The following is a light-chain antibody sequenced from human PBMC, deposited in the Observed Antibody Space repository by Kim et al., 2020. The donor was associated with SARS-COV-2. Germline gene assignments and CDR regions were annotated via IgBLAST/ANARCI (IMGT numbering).Light chain of an antibody. CDR3: SSYTSSSTLV. J-gene: IGLJ2*01. CDR1: SRDVGGYNY. V-gene: IGLV2-14*04. CDR2: DVS. Sequence: QSITISCTGTSRDVGGYNYVSWYQQHPGKAPKLMIYDVSKRPSGVSNRFSGSKSGNTASLTISGLQAEDEADYYCSSYTSSSTLVFGGGTQLTVL.